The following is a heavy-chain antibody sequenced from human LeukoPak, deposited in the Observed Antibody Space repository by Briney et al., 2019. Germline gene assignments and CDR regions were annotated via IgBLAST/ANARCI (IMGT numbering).Heavy chain of an antibody. CDR3: ARHGPSHYYDYHINV. Sequence: PSETLSLTCTASGGSISYYYWSWIRQPPGKGLEWIGYIYTSGSTKYNPSLNSRVTISVDTSKNQFSLKLSSVTAADTAVYYCARHGPSHYYDYHINVWGKGTTVTVSS. CDR1: GGSISYYY. CDR2: IYTSGST. J-gene: IGHJ6*03. V-gene: IGHV4-4*09.